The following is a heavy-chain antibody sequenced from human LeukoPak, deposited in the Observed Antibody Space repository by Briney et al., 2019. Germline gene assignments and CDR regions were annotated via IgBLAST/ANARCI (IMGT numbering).Heavy chain of an antibody. Sequence: SQTLSLTCTVSGGSISSGGYYWSWIRQPPGKGLEWIGYIYHSGSTYYNPSLKSRVTISVDRSKNQFSLKLSSVTAADTAVYYCARIVYQLQQPVFYYYYCMDVWGKGTTVTVSS. J-gene: IGHJ6*03. D-gene: IGHD2-2*01. CDR2: IYHSGST. V-gene: IGHV4-30-2*01. CDR3: ARIVYQLQQPVFYYYYCMDV. CDR1: GGSISSGGYY.